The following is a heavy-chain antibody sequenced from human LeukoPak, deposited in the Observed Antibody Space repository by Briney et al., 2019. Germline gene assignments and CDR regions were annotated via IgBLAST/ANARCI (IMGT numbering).Heavy chain of an antibody. J-gene: IGHJ4*02. CDR3: AKEEVISGNHGVYFDY. D-gene: IGHD3-22*01. V-gene: IGHV3-30*02. CDR2: IRYDGNSN. CDR1: GFTFRSYG. Sequence: GGSLRLSCAASGFTFRSYGVHWVRQAPGKGLEWVAFIRYDGNSNYYADSVKGRFTISRDNSRSTLYLQMNSLRAEDTAVYYCAKEEVISGNHGVYFDYWGQGTLVTVSS.